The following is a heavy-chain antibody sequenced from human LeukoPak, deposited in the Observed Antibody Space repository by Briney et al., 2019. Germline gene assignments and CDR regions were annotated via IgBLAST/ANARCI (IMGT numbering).Heavy chain of an antibody. D-gene: IGHD3-3*01. Sequence: GASVKVSCTASGYTFTGYFMHWVRQAPGQGLEWMGWINPNSGGTEYAHKFQGRVTMTRDTSINTAYMELSGLRSDDTAVYYCARTPDFWSGYHSYFYHMDVWGQGTTVTVSS. CDR2: INPNSGGT. CDR1: GYTFTGYF. J-gene: IGHJ6*02. V-gene: IGHV1-2*07. CDR3: ARTPDFWSGYHSYFYHMDV.